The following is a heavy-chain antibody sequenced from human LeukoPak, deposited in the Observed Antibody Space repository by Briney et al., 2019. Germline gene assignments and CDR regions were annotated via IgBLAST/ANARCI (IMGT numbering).Heavy chain of an antibody. CDR3: AKDRSSWYYPFDH. V-gene: IGHV3-74*01. Sequence: GGSLRLSCAASGFTFSSYWMHWVRQAPGKGLVWVSRINSDGSSTSYADSVKGRFTISRDNAKNTLYLQMNSLRAEDTALYYCAKDRSSWYYPFDHWGQGTLVTVSS. D-gene: IGHD6-13*01. CDR2: INSDGSST. CDR1: GFTFSSYW. J-gene: IGHJ5*02.